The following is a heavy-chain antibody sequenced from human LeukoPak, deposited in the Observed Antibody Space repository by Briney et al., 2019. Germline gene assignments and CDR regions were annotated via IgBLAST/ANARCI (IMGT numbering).Heavy chain of an antibody. J-gene: IGHJ4*02. Sequence: SETLSLTCTASGGSISTGGYYWSWIRQHPGKGLEWIGNIYYSESTYYSPSLKSRVTMSVDTSKNQFSLTLISVTAADTAVYFCARAAPNYYASSGSLRNPYFDYWGQGTLVTVSS. V-gene: IGHV4-31*03. CDR2: IYYSEST. CDR1: GGSISTGGYY. CDR3: ARAAPNYYASSGSLRNPYFDY. D-gene: IGHD3-22*01.